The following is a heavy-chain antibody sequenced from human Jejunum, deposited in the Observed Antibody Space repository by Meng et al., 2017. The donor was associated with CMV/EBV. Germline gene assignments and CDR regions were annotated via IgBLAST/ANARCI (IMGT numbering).Heavy chain of an antibody. CDR3: AKVRIVCSSTSCYPNWFDP. CDR2: ISGSGGST. V-gene: IGHV3-23*01. CDR1: YF. Sequence: YFMSWVRQAPGKGLEWVLGISGSGGSTYYAGSVKGRFTISRDNSKNTLYLQINSLRAEDTAIYYCAKVRIVCSSTSCYPNWFDPWGQGTLVTVSS. D-gene: IGHD2-2*01. J-gene: IGHJ5*02.